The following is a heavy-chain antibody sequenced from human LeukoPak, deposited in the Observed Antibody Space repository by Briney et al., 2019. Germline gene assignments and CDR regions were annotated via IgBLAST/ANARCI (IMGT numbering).Heavy chain of an antibody. CDR1: VGNFRSYA. Sequence: SVTVSFTSAVGNFRSYAINWVRQAPGQGLEWMGGIIPIFSATTYAQEFQGRVTLTADESTSTAYMELNNLKSEDTAVYYCARWAASTVTTFWGPGDFWGQGTLVTVSS. D-gene: IGHD4-17*01. CDR2: IIPIFSAT. J-gene: IGHJ4*02. CDR3: ARWAASTVTTFWGPGDF. V-gene: IGHV1-69*01.